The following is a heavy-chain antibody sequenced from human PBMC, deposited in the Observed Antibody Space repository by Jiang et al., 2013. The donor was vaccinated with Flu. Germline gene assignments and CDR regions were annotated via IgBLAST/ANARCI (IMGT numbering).Heavy chain of an antibody. D-gene: IGHD3-10*01. Sequence: GGTFSSYAISWVRQAPGQGLEWMGGIIPIFGTANYAQKFQGRVTITADESTSTAYMELSSLRSEDTAVYYCARSELPPPHFDYWAREPWSPSPQ. CDR1: GGTFSSYA. CDR2: IIPIFGTA. J-gene: IGHJ4*02. CDR3: ARSELPPPHFDY. V-gene: IGHV1-69*01.